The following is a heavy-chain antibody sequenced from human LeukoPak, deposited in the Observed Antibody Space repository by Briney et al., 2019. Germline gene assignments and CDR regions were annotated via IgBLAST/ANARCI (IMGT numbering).Heavy chain of an antibody. J-gene: IGHJ6*03. D-gene: IGHD6-6*01. Sequence: ASVKVSCKASGGTFSSYAISWVRQAPGQGLEWMGGIIPIFGTANYAQKFQGGVTITTDESTSTAYMELSSLRSEDTAVYYCARDPIAARPNYYYYMDVWGKGTTVTVSS. CDR3: ARDPIAARPNYYYYMDV. CDR2: IIPIFGTA. CDR1: GGTFSSYA. V-gene: IGHV1-69*05.